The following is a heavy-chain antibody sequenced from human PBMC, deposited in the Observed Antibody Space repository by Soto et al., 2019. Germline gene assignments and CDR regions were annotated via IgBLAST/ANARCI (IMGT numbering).Heavy chain of an antibody. CDR3: ARAFRLDWYTNHFPY. D-gene: IGHD3-9*01. CDR1: GASISGYH. CDR2: MSYSGST. Sequence: PSETLSLSCTVSGASISGYHWGWIRQPPGKGLEWIGYMSYSGSTNYSPSLKSRVTMSVDTSKNQFSLKLNSVTAADTAMYYCARAFRLDWYTNHFPYWAQGPLVTVS. V-gene: IGHV4-59*08. J-gene: IGHJ4*02.